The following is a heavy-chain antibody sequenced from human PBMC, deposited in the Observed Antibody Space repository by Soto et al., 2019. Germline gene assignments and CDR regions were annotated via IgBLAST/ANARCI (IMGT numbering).Heavy chain of an antibody. CDR3: AKDGAIAAADYFFDY. J-gene: IGHJ4*02. Sequence: GGSLRLSCAASGFTFSNYAIHWVRQAPGKGLEWVVVIASDGKDKRYADSVKGRFTISRDNSKNTVYLQMNSLRGEDTAVYYCAKDGAIAAADYFFDYWGQGSLVTVSS. V-gene: IGHV3-30*18. CDR2: IASDGKDK. D-gene: IGHD6-13*01. CDR1: GFTFSNYA.